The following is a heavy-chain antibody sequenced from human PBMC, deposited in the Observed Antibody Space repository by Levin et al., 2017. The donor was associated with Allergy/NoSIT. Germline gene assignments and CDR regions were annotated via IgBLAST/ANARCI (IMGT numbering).Heavy chain of an antibody. CDR1: GFTFSSYR. CDR2: ISSSSGYI. D-gene: IGHD2-15*01. CDR3: ARESLGHCTGGSCSFDY. Sequence: MSGGSLRLSCAASGFTFSSYRMNWVRQAPGKGLEWVSSISSSSGYIYYADSVKGRFTISRDNAKNSLYLQMNSLRAEDTAVYYCARESLGHCTGGSCSFDYWGQGTLVTISS. V-gene: IGHV3-21*01. J-gene: IGHJ4*02.